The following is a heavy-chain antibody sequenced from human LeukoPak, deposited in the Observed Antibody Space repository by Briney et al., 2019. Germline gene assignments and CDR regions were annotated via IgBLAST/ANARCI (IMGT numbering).Heavy chain of an antibody. CDR3: ARGPDIVGTMAFDY. J-gene: IGHJ4*02. Sequence: GGSLRLSCPASGFTFSDYYMSWIRQAPGKGLEWVSYISSSGSTIYYADSVKGRFTISRDNAKSSLYLQMNSLRAEDTAVYYCARGPDIVGTMAFDYWGQGTLVTVSS. CDR2: ISSSGSTI. V-gene: IGHV3-11*01. D-gene: IGHD5-12*01. CDR1: GFTFSDYY.